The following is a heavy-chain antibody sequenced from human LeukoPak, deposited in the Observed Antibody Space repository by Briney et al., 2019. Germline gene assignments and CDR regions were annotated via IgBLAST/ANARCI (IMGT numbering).Heavy chain of an antibody. CDR2: ISSSGSTI. D-gene: IGHD3-9*01. V-gene: IGHV3-48*03. CDR1: GFTFSSYE. CDR3: ARGLRYFDCSFDY. J-gene: IGHJ4*02. Sequence: GGSLRLSCAASGFTFSSYEMNWVRQAPGKGLEWVSYISSSGSTIYYADSVKGRFTISRDNAKNSLYLQMNSLRAEDTAVYYCARGLRYFDCSFDYWGQGTLVTVSS.